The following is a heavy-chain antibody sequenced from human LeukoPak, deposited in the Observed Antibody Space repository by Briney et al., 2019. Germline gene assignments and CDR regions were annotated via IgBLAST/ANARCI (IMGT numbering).Heavy chain of an antibody. J-gene: IGHJ4*02. V-gene: IGHV5-51*01. CDR2: IYAGDFDT. Sequence: GESLKISCKGSGYSFSTHWIGWVRQMPGKGLEWMGIIYAGDFDTRYSPSFQGQVTISADKSISTAYLQWSSLKASDTAMYYCARGRDGYSFGFDYWGQGTLVTVSS. D-gene: IGHD5-24*01. CDR3: ARGRDGYSFGFDY. CDR1: GYSFSTHW.